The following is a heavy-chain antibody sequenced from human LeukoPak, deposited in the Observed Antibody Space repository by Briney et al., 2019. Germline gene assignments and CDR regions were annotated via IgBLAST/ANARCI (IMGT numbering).Heavy chain of an antibody. D-gene: IGHD1-1*01. CDR3: ARDVPHDRFDT. Sequence: GGSLRLSCAASGITFGNNWMHWVRQGPGKGLVWISRINSDGGGAIYADSVKGRFTVSRDNAKNTLYLQMNSLRAEDTAVYYCARDVPHDRFDTWGQGTLVTVSS. CDR1: GITFGNNW. J-gene: IGHJ5*02. V-gene: IGHV3-74*01. CDR2: INSDGGGA.